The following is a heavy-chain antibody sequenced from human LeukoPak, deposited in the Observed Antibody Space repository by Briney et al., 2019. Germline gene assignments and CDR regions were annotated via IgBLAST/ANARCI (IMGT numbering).Heavy chain of an antibody. D-gene: IGHD4-17*01. V-gene: IGHV1-2*02. Sequence: ASVKVSCKASGYTFTGYYMHWVRQAPGQGLEWMGWINPNSGGTNYAQKFQGRVTMTRDTSISTAYMELSRLRSDDTAVYYCARGGRYGDYVVGWFDPWGQGTLVTVSS. CDR1: GYTFTGYY. J-gene: IGHJ5*02. CDR2: INPNSGGT. CDR3: ARGGRYGDYVVGWFDP.